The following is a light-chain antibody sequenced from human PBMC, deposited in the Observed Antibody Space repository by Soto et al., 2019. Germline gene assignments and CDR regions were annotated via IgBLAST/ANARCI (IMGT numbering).Light chain of an antibody. V-gene: IGKV1D-13*01. CDR3: QQYNNRPSIT. Sequence: AIQLTQSPSSLSASVGDRVTITCRASRGISSYLAWYQQKPGKAPKLLIYDASSLESGVPSRFSGSGSGTEFTLTISSLQSEDFAVYYCQQYNNRPSITFCQGTRLEI. J-gene: IGKJ5*01. CDR1: RGISSY. CDR2: DAS.